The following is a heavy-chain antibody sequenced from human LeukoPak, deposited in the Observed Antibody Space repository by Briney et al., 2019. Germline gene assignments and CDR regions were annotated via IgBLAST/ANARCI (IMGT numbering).Heavy chain of an antibody. Sequence: SETLSLTCAVYGGSFSGYYWSWIRQPPGKGLEWIGEINHSGSTNYNPSLKSRVTISVDTSKNQFSLKLSSVTAADTAMYYCAPLGSSSSAWGQGTLVTVSS. CDR2: INHSGST. CDR3: APLGSSSSA. D-gene: IGHD6-6*01. CDR1: GGSFSGYY. J-gene: IGHJ5*02. V-gene: IGHV4-34*01.